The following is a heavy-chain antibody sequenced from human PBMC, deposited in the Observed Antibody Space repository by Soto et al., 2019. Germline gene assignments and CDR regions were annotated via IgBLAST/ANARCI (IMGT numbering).Heavy chain of an antibody. CDR1: GFTFSSYA. D-gene: IGHD3-22*01. CDR3: ARVKWPGFTHNYYDSSGYYDFDY. Sequence: PGGSLRLSCAASGFTFSSYAMHWVRQAPGKGLEWVAVISYDGSNKYYADSVKGRFTISRDNSKNTLYLQMNSLRAEDPAVYYCARVKWPGFTHNYYDSSGYYDFDYWGQGTLVTVSS. J-gene: IGHJ4*02. V-gene: IGHV3-30-3*01. CDR2: ISYDGSNK.